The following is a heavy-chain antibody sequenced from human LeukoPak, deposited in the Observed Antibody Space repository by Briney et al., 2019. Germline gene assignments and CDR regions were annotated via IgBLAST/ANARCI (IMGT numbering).Heavy chain of an antibody. D-gene: IGHD5-18*01. CDR2: ISSGGGST. V-gene: IGHV3-23*01. CDR3: AKDREGYSYGVDY. J-gene: IGHJ4*02. Sequence: PGGSLRLSCAASGFTFSSYAMSWVRQAPGKGLEWVSAISSGGGSTYYADSVKGRFTISRDNSKNTLYLQMNSLRAEDTAVYYCAKDREGYSYGVDYWGQGTLVTVSS. CDR1: GFTFSSYA.